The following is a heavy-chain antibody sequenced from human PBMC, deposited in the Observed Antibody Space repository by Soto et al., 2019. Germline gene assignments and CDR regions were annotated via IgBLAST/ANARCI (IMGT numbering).Heavy chain of an antibody. CDR2: TSFSGYT. V-gene: IGHV4-30-4*01. Sequence: QVQLQESGPGLVKPSQTLSLTCTVSGDSVSGGDSYWSWIRQPPGKALEWIGYTSFSGYTSYTPSLKSRVTISVDMSKSQLSLRLTSVTAADTAIYYCVRGGNPSHYATSGPGTFDKWGQGTLVSVSS. CDR3: VRGGNPSHYATSGPGTFDK. J-gene: IGHJ4*02. D-gene: IGHD3-22*01. CDR1: GDSVSGGDSY.